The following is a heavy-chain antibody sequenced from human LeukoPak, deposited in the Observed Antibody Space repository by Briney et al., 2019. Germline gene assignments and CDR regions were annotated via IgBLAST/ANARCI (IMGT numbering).Heavy chain of an antibody. J-gene: IGHJ5*02. Sequence: ASVKVSCKASGYTFTGYYTHWVRQAPGQGLEWMGRINPNSGGTNYAQKFQGRVTMTRDTSISTAYMELSRLRSDDTAVYYCARIPRYCSGGSCYSRYWFDPWGQGTLVTVSS. CDR3: ARIPRYCSGGSCYSRYWFDP. CDR2: INPNSGGT. CDR1: GYTFTGYY. V-gene: IGHV1-2*06. D-gene: IGHD2-15*01.